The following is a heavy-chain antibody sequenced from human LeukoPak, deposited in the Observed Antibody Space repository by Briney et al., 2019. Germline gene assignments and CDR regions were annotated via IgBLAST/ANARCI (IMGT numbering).Heavy chain of an antibody. CDR3: ARGYYDNSSPYD. CDR2: IKSKTDGGTT. J-gene: IGHJ4*02. V-gene: IGHV3-15*01. Sequence: GGSLRLSYAASGFTFSNAWMSWVRQAPGKGLEWVGRIKSKTDGGTTDYAAPVKGRFTISRDDSKNTLYLQMNSLKTEDTAVYYCARGYYDNSSPYDWGQGTLVTVSS. CDR1: GFTFSNAW. D-gene: IGHD3-22*01.